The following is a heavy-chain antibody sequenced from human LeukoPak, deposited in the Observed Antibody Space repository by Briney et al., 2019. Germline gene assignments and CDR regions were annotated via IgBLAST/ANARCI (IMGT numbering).Heavy chain of an antibody. J-gene: IGHJ6*03. CDR2: INHSGST. Sequence: SETLSLTCAVYGGSFSGYYWSWIRQPPGKGLEWIGEINHSGSTNYNPSLMSRVTISVDTSKNQFSLKLSSVTAADTAVYYCARGALRRRRENYYYYYYMDVWGKGTTVTVSS. CDR3: ARGALRRRRENYYYYYYMDV. D-gene: IGHD4-17*01. CDR1: GGSFSGYY. V-gene: IGHV4-34*01.